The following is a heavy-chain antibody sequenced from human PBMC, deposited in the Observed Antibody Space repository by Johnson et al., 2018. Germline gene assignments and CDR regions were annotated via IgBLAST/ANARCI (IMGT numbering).Heavy chain of an antibody. CDR1: GGTFSRYS. D-gene: IGHD7-27*01. J-gene: IGHJ6*02. Sequence: QVQLVQAGAEVKKPGSSGKVSCKASGGTFSRYSISWVRQAHGQGLEWMGGIIPIFGPATYAQKFQGRVTITADEPTSTADMDLSSLTSEDTAVYYCAPGENYYYNMDVWGQGTTVTVSS. CDR3: APGENYYYNMDV. CDR2: IIPIFGPA. V-gene: IGHV1-69*12.